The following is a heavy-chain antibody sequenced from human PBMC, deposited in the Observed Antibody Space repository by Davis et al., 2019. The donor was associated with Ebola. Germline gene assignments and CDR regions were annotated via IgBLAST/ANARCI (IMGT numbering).Heavy chain of an antibody. J-gene: IGHJ5*02. D-gene: IGHD6-13*01. CDR2: ISSSSSYI. V-gene: IGHV3-21*01. Sequence: GGSLRLSCAASRFTFRSYEMNWVRQAPGKGLEWVSSISSSSSYIYYADSVKGRFTISRDNAKNSLYLQMNSLRAEDTAVYYCARDRSSSWFKAFGRWFDPWGQGTLVTVSS. CDR3: ARDRSSSWFKAFGRWFDP. CDR1: RFTFRSYE.